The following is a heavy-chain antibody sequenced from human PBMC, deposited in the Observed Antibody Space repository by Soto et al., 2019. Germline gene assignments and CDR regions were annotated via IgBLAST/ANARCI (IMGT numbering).Heavy chain of an antibody. V-gene: IGHV4-31*03. D-gene: IGHD4-17*01. J-gene: IGHJ3*02. CDR3: ARCSDIGDKRDAFDI. CDR1: GDSIGSITHY. CDR2: IYYSGAT. Sequence: PSETLSLTCSVSGDSIGSITHYWSWIRLHPGKGLEYIGYIYYSGATYYNPSLESRVTISVDTSKNQFSLKLTSVTAADTAGYYCARCSDIGDKRDAFDIWGQGTMVTVS.